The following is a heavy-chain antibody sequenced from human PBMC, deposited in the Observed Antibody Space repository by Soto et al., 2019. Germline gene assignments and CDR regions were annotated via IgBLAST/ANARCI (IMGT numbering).Heavy chain of an antibody. CDR2: INPNSGGT. CDR3: ARSVSRYSYGSYYNGMDV. V-gene: IGHV1-2*04. CDR1: GYTFTGYY. Sequence: ASVKVSCKASGYTFTGYYMHWVRQAPGQGLEWMGWINPNSGGTNYAQKFQGWVTMTRDTSISTAYMELSRLRSDDTAVYYCARSVSRYSYGSYYNGMDVWGQGTTVTVSS. D-gene: IGHD5-18*01. J-gene: IGHJ6*02.